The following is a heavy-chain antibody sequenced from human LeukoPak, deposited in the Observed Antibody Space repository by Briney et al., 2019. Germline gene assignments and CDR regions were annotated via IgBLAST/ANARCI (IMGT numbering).Heavy chain of an antibody. D-gene: IGHD2-15*01. J-gene: IGHJ4*02. Sequence: GGSLRLSCAACGFTFSSYAMSWVRQAPGKGLEWVSVISGSGGSTNYADSVKGWFSISRDNSKNTVYLQMKSLRADDTAVYYCAKAPGYCSGGSCYDYWGQGTLVTLSS. CDR1: GFTFSSYA. CDR3: AKAPGYCSGGSCYDY. CDR2: ISGSGGST. V-gene: IGHV3-23*01.